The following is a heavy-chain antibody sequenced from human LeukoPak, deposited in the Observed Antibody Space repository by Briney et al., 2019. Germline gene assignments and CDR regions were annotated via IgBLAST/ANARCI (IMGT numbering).Heavy chain of an antibody. D-gene: IGHD1-26*01. CDR3: TRGRGRYYIF. V-gene: IGHV3-7*03. CDR2: INEDDSEK. Sequence: GGSLRLSCAASGFTFSSYGMSWVRQAPGKGLEWVANINEDDSEKYYVDSVKGRFTISRHNAKNSLYLQMNSLTAEDTAVYFCTRGRGRYYIFWGQGTLVTVSS. J-gene: IGHJ4*02. CDR1: GFTFSSYG.